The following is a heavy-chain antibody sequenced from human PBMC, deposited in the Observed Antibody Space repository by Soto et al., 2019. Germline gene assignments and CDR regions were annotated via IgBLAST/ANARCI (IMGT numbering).Heavy chain of an antibody. D-gene: IGHD2-21*02. V-gene: IGHV4-30-4*01. CDR1: GGSISSGDYY. J-gene: IGHJ5*02. CDR2: IYYSGST. Sequence: PSETLSLTCSDSGGSISSGDYYWSWIRQPPGKGLEWIGYIYYSGSTYYNPSLKSRVTISVDTSKNQFSLKLSSVTAADTAVYYCARAMVVTQNWFDPWGQGTLVTVSS. CDR3: ARAMVVTQNWFDP.